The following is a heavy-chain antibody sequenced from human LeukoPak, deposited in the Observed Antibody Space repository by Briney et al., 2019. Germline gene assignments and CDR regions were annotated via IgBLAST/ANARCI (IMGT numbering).Heavy chain of an antibody. CDR3: ARHLGKGIYSIKKIFDY. CDR2: VYSSGNT. D-gene: IGHD4-11*01. CDR1: GGSITSGSFY. V-gene: IGHV4-39*01. J-gene: IGHJ4*02. Sequence: PSETLSLTCTVSGGSITSGSFYWGWIRQPPGKGLEWIASVYSSGNTYYKPSLQSRLTISLDTSKNQFSLKVSSVTAADTAVYYCARHLGKGIYSIKKIFDYWGQGTLVTVSS.